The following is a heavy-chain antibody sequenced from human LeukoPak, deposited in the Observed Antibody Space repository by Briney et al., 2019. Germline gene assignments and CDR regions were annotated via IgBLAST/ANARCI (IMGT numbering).Heavy chain of an antibody. V-gene: IGHV3-30*02. D-gene: IGHD6-19*01. CDR3: ANTMYSSAWSPFDY. CDR1: TFTFSSYG. J-gene: IGHJ4*02. CDR2: IQYDGNKR. Sequence: PGGSLRLSCAASTFTFSSYGMHWVRQAPGKGLEWVAFIQYDGNKRYYADSVKGRFTTSRDNSKNTLYLQMNSLRPEDTALYYCANTMYSSAWSPFDYWGRGTLVTVSS.